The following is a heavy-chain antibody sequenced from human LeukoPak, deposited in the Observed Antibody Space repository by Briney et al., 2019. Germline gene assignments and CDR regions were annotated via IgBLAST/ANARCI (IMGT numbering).Heavy chain of an antibody. CDR2: ISGSGGST. CDR3: AKDRNVLRFLEWFSAVDY. CDR1: GFTFSSYA. D-gene: IGHD3-3*01. J-gene: IGHJ4*02. V-gene: IGHV3-23*01. Sequence: GGSLRLSCAASGFTFSSYAMSWVRQAPGKGLEWVSAISGSGGSTYYADSVKGRFTISRDNSKNTLYLQMNSQRAEDTAVYYCAKDRNVLRFLEWFSAVDYWGQGTLVTVSS.